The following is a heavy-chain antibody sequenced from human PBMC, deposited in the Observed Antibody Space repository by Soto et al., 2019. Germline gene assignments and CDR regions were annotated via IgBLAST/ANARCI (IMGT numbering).Heavy chain of an antibody. Sequence: QVQLQESGPGLVKPSETLSLTCTVSGGSISSYYWSWIRQPPGKGLEWIGYIYYSGSTNYNPSLKSRVTISVDTSKNQFSLKLSSVTAAVTAVYYCARATGGYYDFWSGYSHYFDYWGQGTLVTVSS. J-gene: IGHJ4*02. CDR1: GGSISSYY. CDR2: IYYSGST. D-gene: IGHD3-3*01. CDR3: ARATGGYYDFWSGYSHYFDY. V-gene: IGHV4-59*01.